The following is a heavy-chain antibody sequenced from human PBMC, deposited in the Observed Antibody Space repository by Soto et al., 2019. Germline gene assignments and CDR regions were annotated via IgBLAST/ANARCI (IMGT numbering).Heavy chain of an antibody. V-gene: IGHV3-23*01. Sequence: ESGGGLVQPGGSLRLSCAASGFTFSSYAMSWVRQAPGKGLEWVSTINTSGGSTLYADSVKGRFTISRDNSKNTLYLQMNSLRAEDTAVYYCAKGKSSGGGWSYGMDVWGQGTTVTVSS. CDR1: GFTFSSYA. J-gene: IGHJ6*02. CDR2: INTSGGST. D-gene: IGHD6-19*01. CDR3: AKGKSSGGGWSYGMDV.